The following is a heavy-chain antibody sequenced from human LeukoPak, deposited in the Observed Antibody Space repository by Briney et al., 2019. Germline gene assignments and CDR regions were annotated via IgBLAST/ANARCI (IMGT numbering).Heavy chain of an antibody. D-gene: IGHD3-3*01. J-gene: IGHJ5*02. CDR3: ARGITIFGVANELPEVWFDP. CDR2: MNPNSGNT. Sequence: GASVKVSCKASGYTFTSYDINWVRQATGQGLEWMGWMNPNSGNTGYAQKFQGRVTMTRNTSISTAYMELSSLRSEDTAVYYCARGITIFGVANELPEVWFDPWGQGTLVTVSS. CDR1: GYTFTSYD. V-gene: IGHV1-8*01.